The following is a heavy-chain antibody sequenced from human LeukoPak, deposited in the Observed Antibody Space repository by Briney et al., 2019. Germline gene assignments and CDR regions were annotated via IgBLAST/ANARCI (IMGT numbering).Heavy chain of an antibody. D-gene: IGHD5-24*01. CDR3: ARLGGRWLQLDRDFDY. Sequence: GESLKTSCKGSGYSFTSYWIGWVRQMPGKGLEWMGIIHPGDSDTRYSPSFQGQVTISADKSISTAYLQWSSLKASDTAMYYCARLGGRWLQLDRDFDYWGQGTLVTVSS. V-gene: IGHV5-51*01. J-gene: IGHJ4*02. CDR2: IHPGDSDT. CDR1: GYSFTSYW.